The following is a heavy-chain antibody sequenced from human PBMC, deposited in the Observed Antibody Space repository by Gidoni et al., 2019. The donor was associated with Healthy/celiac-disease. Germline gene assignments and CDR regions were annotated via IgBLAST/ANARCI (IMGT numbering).Heavy chain of an antibody. CDR3: AREGYSSSWYYYYYYMDV. J-gene: IGHJ6*03. V-gene: IGHV4-61*02. CDR1: GGSISSGSYY. Sequence: HVQLQESGPGLVKPSQTLSLTCPVSGGSISSGSYYWSWIRRAAGKGLEWIGRIYTSGSTNYNPSLKSRVTISVDTSKNQCSLKLSSVTAADTAVYYCAREGYSSSWYYYYYYMDVWGKGTTVTVSS. CDR2: IYTSGST. D-gene: IGHD6-13*01.